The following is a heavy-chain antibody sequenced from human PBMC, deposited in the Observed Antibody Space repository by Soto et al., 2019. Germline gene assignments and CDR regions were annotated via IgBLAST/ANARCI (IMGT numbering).Heavy chain of an antibody. CDR2: ISFDGKNS. V-gene: IGHV3-30*18. D-gene: IGHD2-15*01. CDR3: AKRGGVVGGSEHPFFEY. CDR1: GFIFSNYG. J-gene: IGHJ4*02. Sequence: QVQLVESGGGVVQPGKSLRLSCAASGFIFSNYGMHWVRQAPGKGLEWVSLISFDGKNSNYADSVKGRFTIYRDNPKNALYLEMNSLRPEDTAFYYCAKRGGVVGGSEHPFFEYWGEGTLVTVS.